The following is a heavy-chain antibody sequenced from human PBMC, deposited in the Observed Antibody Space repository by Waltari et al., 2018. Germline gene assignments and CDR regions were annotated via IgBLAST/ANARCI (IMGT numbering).Heavy chain of an antibody. Sequence: QVQLQQWGAGLLKPSETLSLTCAVYGGSFSGYYWSWIRPPPGTGLEWCGEIHHRGSTNYHPSLKSRVTISVDTSKNQFSLKLSSVTAADTAVYYCARRGGTMVRGVMGARYYMDVWGKGTTVTVSS. CDR2: IHHRGST. CDR3: ARRGGTMVRGVMGARYYMDV. J-gene: IGHJ6*03. V-gene: IGHV4-34*02. D-gene: IGHD3-10*01. CDR1: GGSFSGYY.